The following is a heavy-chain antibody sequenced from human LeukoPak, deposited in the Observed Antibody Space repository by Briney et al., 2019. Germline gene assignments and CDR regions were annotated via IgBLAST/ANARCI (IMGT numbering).Heavy chain of an antibody. Sequence: PSETLSLTCAVYGGSFSGYYWSWIRQPPGKGLEWIGEINHSGSTNYNPSLKSRVTISVDTSKNQFSLKLSSVTAADTAVYYCARRGRQLVRYFDYWGQGTLVTVSS. CDR3: ARRGRQLVRYFDY. CDR2: INHSGST. V-gene: IGHV4-34*01. J-gene: IGHJ4*02. CDR1: GGSFSGYY. D-gene: IGHD6-6*01.